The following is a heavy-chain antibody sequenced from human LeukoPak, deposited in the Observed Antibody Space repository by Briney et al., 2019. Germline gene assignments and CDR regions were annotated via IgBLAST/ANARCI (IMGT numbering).Heavy chain of an antibody. CDR3: ERVKQWLVGDDAFDI. V-gene: IGHV4-31*03. CDR1: GGSISSGVYY. Sequence: PSQTLSLTCTVSGGSISSGVYYWSWIRQHPGKGLEWIGYIYYSGSTYYNPSLKSRVTISVDTSKNQFSLKLSSVTAADTAVYYRERVKQWLVGDDAFDIWGQGTMVSVSS. J-gene: IGHJ3*02. CDR2: IYYSGST. D-gene: IGHD6-19*01.